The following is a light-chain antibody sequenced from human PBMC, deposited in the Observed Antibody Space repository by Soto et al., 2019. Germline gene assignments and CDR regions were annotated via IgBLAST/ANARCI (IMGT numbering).Light chain of an antibody. Sequence: QSALTQPPSASGSPGQSVTISCTGTSSDVGAYKFVSWYQQHPGKAPKLMIYEVSKRSSGVPDRFSGSKSGNTASLTVSGLQAEDEADYYCSSYAGSNNLVFGGGTQLTVL. V-gene: IGLV2-8*01. CDR3: SSYAGSNNLV. CDR2: EVS. J-gene: IGLJ2*01. CDR1: SSDVGAYKF.